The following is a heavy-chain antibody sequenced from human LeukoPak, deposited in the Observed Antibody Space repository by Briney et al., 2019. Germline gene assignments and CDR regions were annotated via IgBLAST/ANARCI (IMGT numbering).Heavy chain of an antibody. J-gene: IGHJ1*01. V-gene: IGHV3-23*01. CDR3: ATTSGSSWFSSEEYFQH. CDR1: GFTFSNYA. Sequence: GGSLRLSCAVSGFTFSNYAMSWVRQAPGKGLEWVSGISGSGGSTYYADSVKGRFTISRDNSKNTLFLQMNSLRAEDTAVYYCATTSGSSWFSSEEYFQHWGQGTLVSVSS. CDR2: ISGSGGST. D-gene: IGHD6-13*01.